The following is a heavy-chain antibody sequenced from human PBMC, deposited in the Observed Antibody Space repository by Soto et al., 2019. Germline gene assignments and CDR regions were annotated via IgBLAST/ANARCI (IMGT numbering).Heavy chain of an antibody. CDR3: AKGDCSGGRCYRGFDY. J-gene: IGHJ4*02. Sequence: EVQVLESGGGLAQPGGSLRLSCAASGFTFSSYDMSWVRQAPGKGLEWVSGVSASGSITSYADSAKGRFTISRDNAKNTVFLQMSSRRAEDTAVYFCAKGDCSGGRCYRGFDYWGQGTLVTVSS. CDR1: GFTFSSYD. V-gene: IGHV3-23*01. D-gene: IGHD2-15*01. CDR2: VSASGSIT.